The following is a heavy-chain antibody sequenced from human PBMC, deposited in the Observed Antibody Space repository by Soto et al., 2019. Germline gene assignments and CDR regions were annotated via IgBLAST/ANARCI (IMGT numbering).Heavy chain of an antibody. D-gene: IGHD3-3*01. J-gene: IGHJ6*02. Sequence: PSETLSLTCGVYGGSFSAYSWTWLRQSPRKGLEWIGEITHGGSTDYNPALKSRLVMSVDTSKNQFSLRVTSVTAADAAVYFCARARFDSWSHIYYGLDVWGQGTTVTVSS. CDR3: ARARFDSWSHIYYGLDV. CDR2: ITHGGST. V-gene: IGHV4-34*01. CDR1: GGSFSAYS.